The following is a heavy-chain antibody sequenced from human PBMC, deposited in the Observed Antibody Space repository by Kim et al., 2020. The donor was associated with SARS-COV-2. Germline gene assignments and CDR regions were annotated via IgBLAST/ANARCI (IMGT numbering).Heavy chain of an antibody. D-gene: IGHD5-12*01. CDR1: GFTFSSYD. CDR3: ARFSVSGYEPEVEYFDL. J-gene: IGHJ2*01. Sequence: GGSLRLSCAASGFTFSSYDMHWVRQATGKGLEWVSAIGTAGDTYYPGSVKGRFTISRENAKNSLYLQMNSLRAGDTAVYYCARFSVSGYEPEVEYFDLWGRGTLVTVSS. CDR2: IGTAGDT. V-gene: IGHV3-13*01.